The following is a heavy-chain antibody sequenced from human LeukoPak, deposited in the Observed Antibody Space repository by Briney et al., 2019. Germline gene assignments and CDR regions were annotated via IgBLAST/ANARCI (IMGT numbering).Heavy chain of an antibody. CDR2: ITWNSGSV. CDR1: GFTFHNYA. D-gene: IGHD6-13*01. Sequence: SLILSCAASGFTFHNYAMHWVRQAPGKGLEWVSTITWNSGSVGYADSVKGRLTISRDNAKNSLYLQMNSLRAEDTALYYCAKDRAAAGTGYYFDYWGQGALVTVSS. J-gene: IGHJ4*02. CDR3: AKDRAAAGTGYYFDY. V-gene: IGHV3-9*01.